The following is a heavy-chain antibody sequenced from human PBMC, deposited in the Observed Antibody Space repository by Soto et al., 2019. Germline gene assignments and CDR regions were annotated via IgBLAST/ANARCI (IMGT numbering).Heavy chain of an antibody. V-gene: IGHV1-18*04. CDR2: ISAYNGNA. J-gene: IGHJ4*02. D-gene: IGHD6-13*01. Sequence: GASVKVSCKASGYTFTNNGIGWVRQAPGQGLEWMGWISAYNGNANYAQKFQGRVTMTTDTSTSTAYMELRSLRSDDTALYFCAICPTLGMSWYYFDYWGQGTLVTVSS. CDR3: AICPTLGMSWYYFDY. CDR1: GYTFTNNG.